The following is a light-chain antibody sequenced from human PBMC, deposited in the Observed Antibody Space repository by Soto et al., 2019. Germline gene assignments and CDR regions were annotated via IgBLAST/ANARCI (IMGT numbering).Light chain of an antibody. J-gene: IGLJ1*01. CDR1: SSDVGAYNY. V-gene: IGLV2-11*01. CDR3: CSYAGTSTLRV. CDR2: DVS. Sequence: QSVLTQPRSVSGSPGQSVTISCTGTSSDVGAYNYVSWYQLHPGKAPKLMIFDVSDRPSRVPDRFSGSKSGNTASLTISGLQAEDEADYYCCSYAGTSTLRVFGSGTKVTVL.